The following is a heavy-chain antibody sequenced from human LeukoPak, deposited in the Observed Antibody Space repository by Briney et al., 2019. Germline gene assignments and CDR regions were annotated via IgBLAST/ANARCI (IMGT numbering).Heavy chain of an antibody. CDR2: IIPIFGTA. D-gene: IGHD3-22*01. Sequence: SVKVSCKASGGTFSSYAISWVRQAPGQGLEWMGGIIPIFGTANYAQKSQGRVTITTDESTSTAYMELSSLRSEDTAVYYCARDNRAYYYDSSGYSRHDAFDIWGQGTMVTVSS. CDR1: GGTFSSYA. J-gene: IGHJ3*02. V-gene: IGHV1-69*05. CDR3: ARDNRAYYYDSSGYSRHDAFDI.